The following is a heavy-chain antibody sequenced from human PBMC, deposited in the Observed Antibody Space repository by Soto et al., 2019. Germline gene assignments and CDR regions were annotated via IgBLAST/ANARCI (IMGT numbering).Heavy chain of an antibody. D-gene: IGHD6-6*01. CDR1: GGSISSGYYY. Sequence: TLSLTCSVSGGSISSGYYYWSWIRQPPGKGLEWIGNIYYSGNTYYNPSLKSRVTISVDTSKNQFSLKLSSVTTADTAVYYCARGRIAARLRWFDPWGQGTLVTVSS. J-gene: IGHJ5*02. CDR2: IYYSGNT. V-gene: IGHV4-30-4*01. CDR3: ARGRIAARLRWFDP.